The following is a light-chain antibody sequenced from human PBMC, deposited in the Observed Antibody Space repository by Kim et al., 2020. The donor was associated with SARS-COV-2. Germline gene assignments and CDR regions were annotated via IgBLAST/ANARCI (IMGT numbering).Light chain of an antibody. J-gene: IGKJ3*01. CDR1: QGISDS. V-gene: IGKV1-16*01. CDR3: QQYNSYPFT. Sequence: DIQMTQSPSSLSALVGDSITITCRASQGISDSLAWFQQKPGKAPKSLIYTTSILQSGVPSRFSASESGTDFTLTISSLQPEDFATYYCQQYNSYPFTFGPGTKVDIK. CDR2: TTS.